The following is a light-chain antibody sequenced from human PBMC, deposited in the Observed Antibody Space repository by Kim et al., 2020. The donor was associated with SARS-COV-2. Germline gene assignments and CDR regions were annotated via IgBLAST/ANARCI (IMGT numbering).Light chain of an antibody. CDR2: TAS. J-gene: IGKJ2*01. Sequence: DIQMTQSPSSLSASVGDRVTITCRASQSITNYLNWYQQKPGKAPNLLIYTASSLQTGVPSRFSGSGSGTDFTLTISSLQPEDSATYYCQQSDITPYTFGQETKVDIK. V-gene: IGKV1-39*01. CDR3: QQSDITPYT. CDR1: QSITNY.